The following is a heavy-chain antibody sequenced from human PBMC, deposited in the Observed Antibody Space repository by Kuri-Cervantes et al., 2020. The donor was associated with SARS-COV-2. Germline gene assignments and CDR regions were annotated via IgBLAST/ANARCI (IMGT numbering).Heavy chain of an antibody. CDR3: ARSIISHQFYYYYYYMDV. D-gene: IGHD1-14*01. V-gene: IGHV3-23*01. Sequence: LSLTCAASGFTFSSYAMSWVRQAPGKGLEWVSAISGSGGSTYYADSVKGRFTISRDNSQNTLSLHMNGLRAEDTAVYYCARSIISHQFYYYYYYMDVWGKGTTVTVSS. CDR1: GFTFSSYA. CDR2: ISGSGGST. J-gene: IGHJ6*03.